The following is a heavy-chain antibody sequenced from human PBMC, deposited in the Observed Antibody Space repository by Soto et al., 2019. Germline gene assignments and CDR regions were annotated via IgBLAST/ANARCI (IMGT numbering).Heavy chain of an antibody. J-gene: IGHJ4*02. CDR1: GGSISSYY. V-gene: IGHV4-59*01. Sequence: SETLSLTCTVSGGSISSYYWSWIRQPPGKGLEWIGNIYYSGSTNYNPSLKRRVTISVDTSKNQFTLKLSSVTAADTAVYYCARGKVFFDYWGQGTLVTVSS. CDR2: IYYSGST. CDR3: ARGKVFFDY.